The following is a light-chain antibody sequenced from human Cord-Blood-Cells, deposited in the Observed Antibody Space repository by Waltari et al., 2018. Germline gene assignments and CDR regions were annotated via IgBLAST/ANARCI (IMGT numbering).Light chain of an antibody. CDR1: QSVLYSSNNKNY. CDR2: WAS. J-gene: IGKJ1*01. V-gene: IGKV4-1*01. CDR3: QQYYSTPPT. Sequence: DIVMTQSPDSLAVSLGERATINCKSRQSVLYSSNNKNYLAWYQQKPGQHPKLLIYWASTRESGVPDRFSGSGSGTDFTLTISSLQAEDVAVYYCQQYYSTPPTFGQGTKVEIK.